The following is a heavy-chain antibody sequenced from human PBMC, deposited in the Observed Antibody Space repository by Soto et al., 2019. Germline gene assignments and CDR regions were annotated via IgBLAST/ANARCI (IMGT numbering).Heavy chain of an antibody. CDR3: ARGMATIVRQSPLDY. V-gene: IGHV3-30-3*01. CDR1: GFTFSSYA. Sequence: QVQLVESGGGVVQPGRSLRLSCAASGFTFSSYAMHWVRQAPGKGLEWVAVISYDGSNKYYADSVKGRFTISRDNSKNTLYLQMNGRRAEDTAVYYCARGMATIVRQSPLDYWGQGTLVTVSS. D-gene: IGHD5-12*01. CDR2: ISYDGSNK. J-gene: IGHJ4*02.